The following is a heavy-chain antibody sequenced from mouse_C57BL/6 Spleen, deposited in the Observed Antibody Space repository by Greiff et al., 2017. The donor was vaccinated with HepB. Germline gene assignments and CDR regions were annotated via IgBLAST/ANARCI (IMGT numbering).Heavy chain of an antibody. V-gene: IGHV6-6*01. CDR3: TRQNPLWYFDV. CDR1: GFTFSDAW. CDR2: IRNKANNHAT. Sequence: EVQRVESGGGLVQPGGSMKLSCAASGFTFSDAWMDWVRQSPEKGLEWVAEIRNKANNHATYYAESVKGRFTISRDDSKSSVYLQMNSLRAEDTGIYYCTRQNPLWYFDVWGTGTTVTVSS. J-gene: IGHJ1*03.